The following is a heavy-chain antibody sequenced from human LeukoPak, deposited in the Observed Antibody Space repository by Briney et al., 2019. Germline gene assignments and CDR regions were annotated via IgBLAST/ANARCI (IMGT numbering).Heavy chain of an antibody. CDR2: ISGSGGIT. V-gene: IGHV3-23*01. Sequence: PGGSLRLSCAASGFTFSSYAMSWVRQAPGKGLEWVSGISGSGGITYYADFVKGRFTISRDNSKNSLYLQMNSLRAEDTAVYYCAREGERETLYWGQGTLVTVSS. CDR3: AREGERETLY. J-gene: IGHJ4*02. CDR1: GFTFSSYA. D-gene: IGHD1-26*01.